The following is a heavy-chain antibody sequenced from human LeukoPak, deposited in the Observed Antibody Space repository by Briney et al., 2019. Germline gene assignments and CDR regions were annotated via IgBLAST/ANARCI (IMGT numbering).Heavy chain of an antibody. V-gene: IGHV1-2*02. CDR3: ARGSSELLSGYYFDY. Sequence: GASVKVSCKASGYTFTGYYMHWVRQAPGQGLEWMGWINPNSGGTNYAQKFQGRVTMTRDTSISTAYMELSSLRSEDTAVYYCARGSSELLSGYYFDYWGQGTLVTVSS. CDR1: GYTFTGYY. CDR2: INPNSGGT. D-gene: IGHD1-26*01. J-gene: IGHJ4*02.